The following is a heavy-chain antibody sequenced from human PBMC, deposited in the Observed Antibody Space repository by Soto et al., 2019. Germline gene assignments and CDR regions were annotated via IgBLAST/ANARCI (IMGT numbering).Heavy chain of an antibody. CDR1: GGSFSGYY. V-gene: IGHV4-34*01. Sequence: QVQLQQWGAGLLKPSETLSLTCAVYGGSFSGYYWSWIRQPPGKGLEWIGEINPSGSTNYTPSRKSRVTVSGETLKYQFTLKLTSVTAADTTVYYCARGRDGGAANWGQGTLVTVSS. CDR3: ARGRDGGAAN. J-gene: IGHJ4*02. CDR2: INPSGST. D-gene: IGHD4-17*01.